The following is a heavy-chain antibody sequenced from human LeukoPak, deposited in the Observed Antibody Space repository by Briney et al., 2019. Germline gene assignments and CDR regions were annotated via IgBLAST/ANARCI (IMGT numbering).Heavy chain of an antibody. Sequence: ASVTVSFKTSGYIFTAHYMHWVRQAPGQGLEWMGWMNANSGDATYAQKFQGRVTMTRDTSISTAYMELSSLTSADTAVYYCARPGNWWFDPWGQGTLVTVSS. CDR1: GYIFTAHY. D-gene: IGHD3-10*01. V-gene: IGHV1-2*02. CDR3: ARPGNWWFDP. CDR2: MNANSGDA. J-gene: IGHJ5*02.